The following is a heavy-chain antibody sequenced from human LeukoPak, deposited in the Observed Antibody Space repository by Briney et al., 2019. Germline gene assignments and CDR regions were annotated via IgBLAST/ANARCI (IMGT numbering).Heavy chain of an antibody. D-gene: IGHD3-3*01. CDR1: GFTFSSYW. CDR2: INSDGSST. CDR3: ARDRRITIFGVVTDNWFDP. Sequence: GGSLRPSCAASGFTFSSYWMHWVRQAPGKGLVWVSRINSDGSSTSYADSVKGRFTISRDNAKNTLYLQMNSLRAEDTAVYYCARDRRITIFGVVTDNWFDPWGQGTLVTVSS. J-gene: IGHJ5*02. V-gene: IGHV3-74*01.